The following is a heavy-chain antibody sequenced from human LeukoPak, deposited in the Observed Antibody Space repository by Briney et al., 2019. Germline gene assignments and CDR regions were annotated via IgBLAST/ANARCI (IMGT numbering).Heavy chain of an antibody. CDR2: MNPNSGNT. CDR1: GYTFTSYD. Sequence: ASVKVSCKASGYTFTSYDINWVRQATGQGREWMRWMNPNSGNTGYAQKFQGRVTMTRNSSITTAYMELSSLRSEDTAVYYCARRHGRCSDGSCYYPDYWGQGTLVTVSS. CDR3: ARRHGRCSDGSCYYPDY. D-gene: IGHD2-15*01. J-gene: IGHJ4*02. V-gene: IGHV1-8*01.